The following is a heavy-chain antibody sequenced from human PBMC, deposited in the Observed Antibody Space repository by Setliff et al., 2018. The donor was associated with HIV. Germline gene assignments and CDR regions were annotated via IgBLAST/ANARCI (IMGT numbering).Heavy chain of an antibody. Sequence: PSETLSLTCGVSGGSFSDYHWTWIRQSPGKGLEWIGEVSDSGTTNYNPSLKSRVLVSLDTSKNQCSLHLVSVTAADTAMYYCASFFVTTVTNQDYWGQGTPVTVSS. CDR2: VSDSGTT. J-gene: IGHJ4*02. CDR3: ASFFVTTVTNQDY. CDR1: GGSFSDYH. V-gene: IGHV4-34*01. D-gene: IGHD4-17*01.